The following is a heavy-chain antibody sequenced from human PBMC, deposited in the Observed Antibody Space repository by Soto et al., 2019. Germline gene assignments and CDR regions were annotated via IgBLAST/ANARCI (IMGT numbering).Heavy chain of an antibody. CDR2: ISYDGSNK. CDR3: AKDGDPLDSWYSSSGGWFDP. J-gene: IGHJ5*02. V-gene: IGHV3-30*18. CDR1: GFTFSSYG. Sequence: GGSLRLSCAASGFTFSSYGMHWVRQAPGKGLEWVAVISYDGSNKYYADSVKGRFTISRDNSKNTLYLQMNSLRAEDTAVYYCAKDGDPLDSWYSSSGGWFDPWGQGTLVTVSS. D-gene: IGHD6-13*01.